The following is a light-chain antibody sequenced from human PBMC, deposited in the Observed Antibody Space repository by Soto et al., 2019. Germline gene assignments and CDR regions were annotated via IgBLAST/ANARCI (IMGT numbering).Light chain of an antibody. V-gene: IGLV2-14*01. CDR1: SRDVGGYNY. Sequence: SVLTQPASVSGSPGQSITISCTGTSRDVGGYNYVSWYQKHPGRAPQLLVHDVSTRPSGVSYRFSGSKSGNTAFLTISGLQAEDEADYYCISYTTSSLYVFGTGTKVTVL. J-gene: IGLJ1*01. CDR2: DVS. CDR3: ISYTTSSLYV.